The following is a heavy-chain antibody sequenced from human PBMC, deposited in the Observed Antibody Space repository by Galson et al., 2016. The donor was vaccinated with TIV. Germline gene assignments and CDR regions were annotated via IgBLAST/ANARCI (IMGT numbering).Heavy chain of an antibody. Sequence: SVKVSCKASGDTFSMIVFNWVRQAPGQGLDWMGGINPLLGTVNNAQKFQGRVTFTEDEPRSTAYMELSSLKSEDTAIYYCATDRNTALDTYHAYYGMDAWGQGTAVTVSS. J-gene: IGHJ6*02. CDR2: INPLLGTV. CDR1: GDTFSMIV. CDR3: ATDRNTALDTYHAYYGMDA. V-gene: IGHV1-69*13. D-gene: IGHD5-18*01.